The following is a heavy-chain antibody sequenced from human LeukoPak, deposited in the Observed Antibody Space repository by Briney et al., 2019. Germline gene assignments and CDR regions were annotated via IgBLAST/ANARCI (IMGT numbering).Heavy chain of an antibody. CDR2: ISWNSGSI. J-gene: IGHJ3*02. Sequence: PGRPLRLSCAASGFTFDDYAMHWVRQAPGKGLEWVSGISWNSGSIGYADSVKGRFTISRDNAKNSLYLQMNSLRAEDTALYYCAKVGPLLGTTVTTVAFDIWGQGTMVTVSS. CDR3: AKVGPLLGTTVTTVAFDI. V-gene: IGHV3-9*01. CDR1: GFTFDDYA. D-gene: IGHD4-17*01.